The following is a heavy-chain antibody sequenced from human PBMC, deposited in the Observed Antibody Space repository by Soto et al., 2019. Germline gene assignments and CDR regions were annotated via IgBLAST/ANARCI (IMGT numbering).Heavy chain of an antibody. CDR3: AGGVGQFDY. D-gene: IGHD3-16*01. CDR2: INAGNGNT. V-gene: IGHV1-3*01. J-gene: IGHJ4*02. Sequence: QVQLVQSGAEVKKPGASVKVSCKASGYTFTNYAMHWVRQAPGQRLEWMGWINAGNGNTKYSQKFQDRVTIASDTSASTAYMELSSLRSEDTAVYFCAGGVGQFDYWGQGTLVTVSS. CDR1: GYTFTNYA.